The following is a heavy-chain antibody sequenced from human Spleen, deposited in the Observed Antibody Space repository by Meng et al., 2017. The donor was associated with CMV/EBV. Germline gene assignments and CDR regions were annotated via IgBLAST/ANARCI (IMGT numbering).Heavy chain of an antibody. CDR1: GFTLSDYY. Sequence: GGSLRLSCAASGFTLSDYYVSWIRQAPGKGLEWLSYISSSGNTIHYADSVKGRFIISRDTPKNSVYLQMNSLRAEDTAVYYCARGRIVVVPAAISPYFDYWGQGTLVTVSS. CDR2: ISSSGNTI. D-gene: IGHD2-2*02. J-gene: IGHJ4*02. V-gene: IGHV3-11*04. CDR3: ARGRIVVVPAAISPYFDY.